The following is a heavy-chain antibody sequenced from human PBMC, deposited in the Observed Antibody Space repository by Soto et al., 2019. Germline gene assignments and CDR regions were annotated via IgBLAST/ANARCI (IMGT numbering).Heavy chain of an antibody. J-gene: IGHJ4*02. CDR3: ARDPEVAAAAVAESITYYFDY. CDR1: GFTFSSYA. V-gene: IGHV3-30-3*01. D-gene: IGHD6-13*01. CDR2: ISYDGSNK. Sequence: GGSLRLSCAASGFTFSSYAMHWVRQAPGKGLEWVAVISYDGSNKYYADSVKGRFTISRDNSKNTLYLQMNSLRAEDTAVYYCARDPEVAAAAVAESITYYFDYWGQGTLVTVSS.